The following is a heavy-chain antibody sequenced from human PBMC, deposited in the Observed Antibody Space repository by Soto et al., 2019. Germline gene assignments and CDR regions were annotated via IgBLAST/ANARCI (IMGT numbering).Heavy chain of an antibody. J-gene: IGHJ6*02. CDR3: ARDEGYGDPPHYYYYGMDV. CDR1: GFTVSSNY. V-gene: IGHV3-66*01. Sequence: EVQLVESGGGLVQPGGSLRLSCAASGFTVSSNYMSWVRQAPGKGLEWVSVIYSGGSTYYADSVKGRFTISRDNSKNTLYLQMNSLRVEDTAVYYCARDEGYGDPPHYYYYGMDVWGQGTTVTVSS. D-gene: IGHD4-17*01. CDR2: IYSGGST.